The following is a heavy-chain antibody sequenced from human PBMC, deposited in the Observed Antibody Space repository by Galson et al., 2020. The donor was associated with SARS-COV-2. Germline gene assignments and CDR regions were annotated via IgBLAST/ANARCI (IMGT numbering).Heavy chain of an antibody. CDR2: ISWNSGSI. Sequence: GGSLRLSCAPSGFTFDEYAMHWVRQAPGKGQEWVSGISWNSGSIGYADSVKGRFTISRDNAKNSLYLQMNSLRAEDTALYYCAKITATSDYGGNSGDYWGQGTLVTVSS. V-gene: IGHV3-9*01. CDR1: GFTFDEYA. J-gene: IGHJ4*02. D-gene: IGHD4-17*01. CDR3: AKITATSDYGGNSGDY.